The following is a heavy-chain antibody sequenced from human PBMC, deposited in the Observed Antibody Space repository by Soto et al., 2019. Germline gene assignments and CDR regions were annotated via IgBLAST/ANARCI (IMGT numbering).Heavy chain of an antibody. CDR2: IKSKTDGGTT. CDR1: GFTFSNAW. Sequence: GGSLRLSCAASGFTFSNAWMSWVRQAPGKGLEWVGRIKSKTDGGTTDYAAPVKGRFTISRDDSKNTLYLQMNSLKTEDTAVYYFSTVGSPISARDAFDIWGQGTMVTVSS. D-gene: IGHD6-6*01. CDR3: STVGSPISARDAFDI. J-gene: IGHJ3*02. V-gene: IGHV3-15*01.